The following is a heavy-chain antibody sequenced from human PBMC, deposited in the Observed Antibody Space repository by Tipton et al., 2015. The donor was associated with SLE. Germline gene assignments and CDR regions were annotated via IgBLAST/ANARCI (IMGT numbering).Heavy chain of an antibody. J-gene: IGHJ4*02. CDR3: ARGGGSYYDY. D-gene: IGHD1-26*01. V-gene: IGHV4-4*07. CDR1: GGSISGST. Sequence: TLSLTCTVSGGSISGSTWSWVRQPAGKGLEWIGRMFFTGSMKYNPSLKSRVSMSVDTSKNQFSLRVNSATAADTAVYYCARGGGSYYDYWGQGTLVTVSS. CDR2: MFFTGSM.